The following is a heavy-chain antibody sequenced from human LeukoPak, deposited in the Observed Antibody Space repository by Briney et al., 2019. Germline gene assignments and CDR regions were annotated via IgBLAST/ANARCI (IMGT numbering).Heavy chain of an antibody. V-gene: IGHV1-18*01. J-gene: IGHJ4*02. CDR2: ISAYNSNT. CDR1: GYTFTSYD. CDR3: ATNSGSYYYGSGVGGY. D-gene: IGHD3-10*01. Sequence: GASVKVSCKASGYTFTSYDINWVRQAPGQGLEWMGWISAYNSNTKYAQKLQGRVTMTTDTSTTTAYMELRSLRSDDTAVYYCATNSGSYYYGSGVGGYWGQGTLVTVSS.